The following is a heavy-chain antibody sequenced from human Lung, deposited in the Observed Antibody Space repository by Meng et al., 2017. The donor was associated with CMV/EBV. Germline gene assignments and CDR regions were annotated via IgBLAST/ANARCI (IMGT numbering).Heavy chain of an antibody. CDR3: ARSGPCNGGICYSGKFDA. V-gene: IGHV4-59*01. Sequence: SXTXSLXCTGSRASISTYYWSWIRQPPGKGLEWIGYFYYGGSTNYNPSLKSRVTILVDASKNQFSLKLSSVTAADTAIYYCARSGPCNGGICYSGKFDAXGQGXLVTVSS. J-gene: IGHJ5*02. CDR1: RASISTYY. CDR2: FYYGGST. D-gene: IGHD2-15*01.